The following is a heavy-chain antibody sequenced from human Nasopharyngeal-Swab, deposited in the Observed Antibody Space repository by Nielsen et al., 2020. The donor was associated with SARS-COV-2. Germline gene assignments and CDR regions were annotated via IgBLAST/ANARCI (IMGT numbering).Heavy chain of an antibody. Sequence: GGSLRLSCAASGFTFDDYGMHWVRQAPGKGLEWVSGISWDGLTIGYADSVKGRFTISRDNAKNSLYLQMNSLRVEDMAFYYCAKATNARYDFWSGSFDYWSQGTLVTVSS. CDR2: ISWDGLTI. CDR3: AKATNARYDFWSGSFDY. CDR1: GFTFDDYG. D-gene: IGHD3-3*01. J-gene: IGHJ4*02. V-gene: IGHV3-9*03.